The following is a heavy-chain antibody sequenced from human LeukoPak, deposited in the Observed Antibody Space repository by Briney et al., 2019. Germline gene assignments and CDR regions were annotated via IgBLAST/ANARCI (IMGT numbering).Heavy chain of an antibody. D-gene: IGHD2-15*01. Sequence: GGSLRLSCAASGFTFSSYSMNWVRQAPGKGLEWVSYISSSSRTIYYADSVKGRFTISRDNSKNTLYLQMNSLRAEDTAIYYCAKELVVVAATPNYWGQGTLVTVSS. CDR3: AKELVVVAATPNY. CDR1: GFTFSSYS. V-gene: IGHV3-48*01. CDR2: ISSSSRTI. J-gene: IGHJ4*02.